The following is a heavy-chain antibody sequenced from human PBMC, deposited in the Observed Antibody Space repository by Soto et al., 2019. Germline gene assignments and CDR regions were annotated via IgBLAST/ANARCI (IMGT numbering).Heavy chain of an antibody. CDR3: TRRAPYGSGSHDAFDI. CDR1: GFTFSDYY. Sequence: GSLRLSCAASGFTFSDYYMSWIRQAPGKGLEWVSFISSSVSTIYYADSVKGRFTISRDNAKNSLFLQMNSLRAEDTAVYYCTRRAPYGSGSHDAFDIWGQGTMVTVSS. V-gene: IGHV3-11*01. D-gene: IGHD3-10*01. J-gene: IGHJ3*02. CDR2: ISSSVSTI.